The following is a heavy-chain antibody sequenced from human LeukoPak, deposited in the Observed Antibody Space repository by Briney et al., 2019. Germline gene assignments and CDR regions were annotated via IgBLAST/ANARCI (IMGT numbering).Heavy chain of an antibody. J-gene: IGHJ4*02. V-gene: IGHV3-23*01. CDR1: GFAFNSYA. D-gene: IGHD2-15*01. Sequence: GGSLRLSCAASGFAFNSYAMSWVRQAPGKGLDWVAAITYDGDRTYYADSVKGRFTISRDISSRTLFLQMSSLRAEDTAVYFCAKETRVAPRHIDFWGQGTLVTVSS. CDR2: ITYDGDRT. CDR3: AKETRVAPRHIDF.